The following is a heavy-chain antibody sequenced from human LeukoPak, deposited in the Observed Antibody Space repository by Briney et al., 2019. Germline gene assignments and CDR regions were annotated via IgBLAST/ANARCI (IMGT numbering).Heavy chain of an antibody. Sequence: GGSLRLSCAASGFTFSFYGIHWVRQAPGKGLEWVAVISGDGSTKYYSDSVEGRFTVSRDNSKDTLYLQMNSLTTEDTAVYYCAKDVIPLSTYYDFWSGSAGINSFDYWGQGTLVTVSS. CDR1: GFTFSFYG. D-gene: IGHD3-3*01. V-gene: IGHV3-30*18. CDR2: ISGDGSTK. CDR3: AKDVIPLSTYYDFWSGSAGINSFDY. J-gene: IGHJ4*02.